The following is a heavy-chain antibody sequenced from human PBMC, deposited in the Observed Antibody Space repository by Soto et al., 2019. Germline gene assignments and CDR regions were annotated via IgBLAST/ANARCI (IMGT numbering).Heavy chain of an antibody. J-gene: IGHJ5*02. D-gene: IGHD3-9*01. Sequence: GGSLRLSCAASGFTFSSYAMSWVRQAPGKGLERVSAISGSGGSTYYADSVKGRFTISRDNSKNTLYLQMNSLRAEDTAVYYCAKDGPYYDILTGYYHNWFDPWGQGTLVTVSS. V-gene: IGHV3-23*01. CDR3: AKDGPYYDILTGYYHNWFDP. CDR2: ISGSGGST. CDR1: GFTFSSYA.